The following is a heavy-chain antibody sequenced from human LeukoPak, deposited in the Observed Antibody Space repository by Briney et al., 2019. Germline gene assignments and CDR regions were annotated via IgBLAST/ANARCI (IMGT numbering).Heavy chain of an antibody. CDR2: ISGSGGRT. D-gene: IGHD3-9*01. V-gene: IGHV3-23*01. J-gene: IGHJ4*02. Sequence: GGSLRLSCVASEFTFGSYAMSWIRQAPGKGLEWVSEISGSGGRTYYADSVKGRFTISRDNSKNTLYLQMNSLRAEDTAVYYCAKDTGDSGYYFDYWGRGTLVTVSS. CDR1: EFTFGSYA. CDR3: AKDTGDSGYYFDY.